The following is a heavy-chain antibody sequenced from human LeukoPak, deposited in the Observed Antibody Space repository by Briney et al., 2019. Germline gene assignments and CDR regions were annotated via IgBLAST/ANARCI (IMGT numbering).Heavy chain of an antibody. D-gene: IGHD2-21*02. J-gene: IGHJ6*03. Sequence: GGSLRLSCAASGFTLSSYAMSWVRQAPGRGLEWVSTIDTRGTSTFYADSVKGRFTISRDNSKNTLFVQMSGLRAEDTAVYYCAKGLLTAGSHNCMDVWGKGTTVTVSS. CDR1: GFTLSSYA. CDR3: AKGLLTAGSHNCMDV. V-gene: IGHV3-23*05. CDR2: IDTRGTST.